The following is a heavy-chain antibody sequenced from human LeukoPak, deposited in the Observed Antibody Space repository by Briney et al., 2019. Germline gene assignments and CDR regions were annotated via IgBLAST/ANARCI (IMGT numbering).Heavy chain of an antibody. Sequence: ASVKVSCKASGYTFTGYYMHWVRQAPGQGLEWMGWINPNSGGTNYAQKFQGRVTMTRDTSISTAYMELSRLRSDDTAVYYCVRVRLYSSSQNWFDPWGQGTLVTVSS. CDR1: GYTFTGYY. CDR2: INPNSGGT. J-gene: IGHJ5*02. V-gene: IGHV1-2*02. D-gene: IGHD6-13*01. CDR3: VRVRLYSSSQNWFDP.